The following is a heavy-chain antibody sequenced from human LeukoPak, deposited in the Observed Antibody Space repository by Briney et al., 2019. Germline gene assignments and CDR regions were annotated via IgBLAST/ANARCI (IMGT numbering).Heavy chain of an antibody. Sequence: GGSLRLSCAASGFTFSSYAMSWVRRAPGKGLEWVSDISGSGGLTYYVDSVKGRFTISRDNSKNTLYLQMNSLRAEDTAVYYCAKEDRVDSSGYYVDQWGQGSLVTVSS. CDR3: AKEDRVDSSGYYVDQ. D-gene: IGHD3-22*01. CDR1: GFTFSSYA. J-gene: IGHJ4*02. V-gene: IGHV3-23*01. CDR2: ISGSGGLT.